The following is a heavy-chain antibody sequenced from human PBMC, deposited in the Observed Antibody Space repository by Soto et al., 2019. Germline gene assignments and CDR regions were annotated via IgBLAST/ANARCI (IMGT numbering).Heavy chain of an antibody. Sequence: QVQLQQWGAGLLKPSETLSLTCAVYGGSFSGYYWSWIRQPPGKGLEWIGEINHSGSTNYNPSLTSRVTISVDTSKNQFSLKVSAVTAADTAVYYWACDYGDTEGAFDLWGQGTMVTVSS. CDR3: ACDYGDTEGAFDL. CDR2: INHSGST. CDR1: GGSFSGYY. D-gene: IGHD4-17*01. V-gene: IGHV4-34*01. J-gene: IGHJ3*01.